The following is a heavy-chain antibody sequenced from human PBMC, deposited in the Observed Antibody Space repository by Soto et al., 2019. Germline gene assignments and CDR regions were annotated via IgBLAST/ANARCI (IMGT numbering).Heavy chain of an antibody. Sequence: QVQLVQSGAEEKKPGASVKVSCKASGYTFTSYAINWVRQAPGQRLEWMGWINADNGNTNYAQKLQGRVTITSDTSGSTAYMELRSLRSEDTAVQYCAIESYGVAFDYWGKGTRFTVSS. J-gene: IGHJ4*02. D-gene: IGHD4-17*01. CDR2: INADNGNT. CDR1: GYTFTSYA. CDR3: AIESYGVAFDY. V-gene: IGHV1-3*05.